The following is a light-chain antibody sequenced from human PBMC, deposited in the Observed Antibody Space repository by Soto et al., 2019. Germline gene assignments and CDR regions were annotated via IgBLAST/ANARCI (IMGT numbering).Light chain of an antibody. CDR1: QGISNY. Sequence: DIQMTQSPSSLSASVGDRVTITCRASQGISNYLAWYQQKPGKVPKLLIYAASTLQSGVPSRFSGSGSGTDFTLTISNLQPDDVSTYYCQNYNSGPRTFGQGTKVEIK. J-gene: IGKJ1*01. V-gene: IGKV1-27*01. CDR3: QNYNSGPRT. CDR2: AAS.